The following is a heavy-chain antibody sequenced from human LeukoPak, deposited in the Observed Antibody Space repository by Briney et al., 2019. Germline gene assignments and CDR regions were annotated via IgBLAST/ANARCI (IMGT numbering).Heavy chain of an antibody. V-gene: IGHV1-18*01. D-gene: IGHD2-2*01. CDR1: GYTFTSYD. CDR3: ARVYCSSTSCYFSRFDAFDI. Sequence: ASVKVSCKASGYTFTSYDISWVRQAPGQGLEWMGWIGAYNGNTNYAQKLQGRVTMTTDTSTSTAYMELRSLRSDDTAVYYCARVYCSSTSCYFSRFDAFDIWGQGTMVTVSS. CDR2: IGAYNGNT. J-gene: IGHJ3*02.